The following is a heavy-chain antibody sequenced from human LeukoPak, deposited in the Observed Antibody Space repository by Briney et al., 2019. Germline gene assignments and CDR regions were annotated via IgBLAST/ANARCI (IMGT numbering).Heavy chain of an antibody. Sequence: ASVKVSCKASGYTFTSYDINWVRQATGQGLEWMGWMNPNSGNTGYAQKFQGRVTMTRNTSISTAYMELSSLRSEDTAVYYCARVSGVVRVYYYHYGMDVWGQGTTVTVSS. CDR1: GYTFTSYD. CDR2: MNPNSGNT. V-gene: IGHV1-8*01. CDR3: ARVSGVVRVYYYHYGMDV. D-gene: IGHD3-16*01. J-gene: IGHJ6*02.